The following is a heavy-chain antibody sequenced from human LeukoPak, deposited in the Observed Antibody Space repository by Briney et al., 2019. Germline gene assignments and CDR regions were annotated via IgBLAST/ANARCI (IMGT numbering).Heavy chain of an antibody. CDR2: INSDGSST. Sequence: GGSLRLSCAASGFTFSSNWMPWVRQAPGKGLVWVSRINSDGSSTTYADSVKGRFTISRDNAKNTLYLQMNSLRAEDAAVYYCAKDSSYYDSTTDGYWGQGTLVTVPS. CDR3: AKDSSYYDSTTDGY. V-gene: IGHV3-74*01. J-gene: IGHJ4*02. CDR1: GFTFSSNW. D-gene: IGHD3-22*01.